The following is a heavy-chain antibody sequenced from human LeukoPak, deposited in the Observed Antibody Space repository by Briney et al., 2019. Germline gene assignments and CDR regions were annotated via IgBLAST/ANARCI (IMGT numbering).Heavy chain of an antibody. CDR1: EFSVTTHY. D-gene: IGHD3-22*01. J-gene: IGHJ4*02. Sequence: GGSLRLSCEASEFSVTTHYMSWVRQAPGRGLQWVSVLHAKENTYYAKSVKGRFTISRDTSKNTVYLQMTSLREEDTAIYYCARGGENSEYYSHFFAHWGQGTPVTVSP. CDR2: LHAKENT. CDR3: ARGGENSEYYSHFFAH. V-gene: IGHV3-53*01.